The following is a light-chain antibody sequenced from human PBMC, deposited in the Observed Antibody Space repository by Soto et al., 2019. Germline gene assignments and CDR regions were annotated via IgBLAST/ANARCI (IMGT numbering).Light chain of an antibody. Sequence: AIQMTQSPSSLSASVGDRVPITCRASQGIRNDLGWYQQKPGKAPQLLIYAASSLQSGVPSRFSGSGSGTDFTLTISSLQPEDFATYYCLQDYNYPLTFGQGTKGEIK. CDR3: LQDYNYPLT. V-gene: IGKV1-6*01. J-gene: IGKJ1*01. CDR2: AAS. CDR1: QGIRND.